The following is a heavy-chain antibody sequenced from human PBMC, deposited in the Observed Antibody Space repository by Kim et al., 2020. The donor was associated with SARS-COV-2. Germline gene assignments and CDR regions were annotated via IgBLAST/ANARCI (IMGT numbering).Heavy chain of an antibody. CDR1: GGTFSSYA. CDR2: IIPILNTA. J-gene: IGHJ6*01. CDR3: ATRLKHQGTAVAGTGYYYY. V-gene: IGHV1-69*13. D-gene: IGHD6-19*01. Sequence: SVKVSCKASGGTFSSYAISWVRQAPGQGLDWMGGIIPILNTAHYAQDFQGRLTITADESTSTAYLELSRLTSEDTAMYFCATRLKHQGTAVAGTGYYYY.